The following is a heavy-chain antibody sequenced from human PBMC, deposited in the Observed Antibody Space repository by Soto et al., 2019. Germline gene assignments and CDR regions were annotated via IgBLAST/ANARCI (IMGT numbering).Heavy chain of an antibody. CDR2: MYYSGTS. D-gene: IGHD6-25*01. V-gene: IGHV4-39*01. J-gene: IGHJ5*02. Sequence: NPSEPLSLTCTVSGGSISSSDFYWGWLRQTPGKGLEFIGSMYYSGTSYYNPSLKSRVTISVDTSKDQFPLKLISVTAADTAVYYCAVVYSTGNWFDPWGEGALVTVSS. CDR1: GGSISSSDFY. CDR3: AVVYSTGNWFDP.